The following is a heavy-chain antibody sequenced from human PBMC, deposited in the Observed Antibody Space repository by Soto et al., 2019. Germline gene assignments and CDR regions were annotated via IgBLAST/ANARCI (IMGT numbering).Heavy chain of an antibody. CDR2: IYYSGST. D-gene: IGHD4-4*01. CDR1: GGSISSYY. Sequence: PSETLSLTCTVSGGSISSYYWSWIRQPPGKGLEWIGYIYYSGSTNYNPSLKSRVTISVDTSKNQFSLKLSSVTAAHTAVYYWARDLPNSNPNYFDYWGQGTLVTVSS. J-gene: IGHJ4*02. V-gene: IGHV4-59*01. CDR3: ARDLPNSNPNYFDY.